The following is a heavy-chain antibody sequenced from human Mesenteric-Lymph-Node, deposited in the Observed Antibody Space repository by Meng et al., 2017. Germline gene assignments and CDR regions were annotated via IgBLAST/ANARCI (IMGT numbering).Heavy chain of an antibody. Sequence: ASVKVSCKASGYTFTGYYMHWVRQAPGQGLEWMGRINPNSGGTNYAQKFQGRVTMTRDTSISTAYMELSRLRSDDTAVYYCAGVSYNWNYYFDYWGQGTLVTVSS. J-gene: IGHJ4*02. CDR1: GYTFTGYY. CDR3: AGVSYNWNYYFDY. D-gene: IGHD1-7*01. V-gene: IGHV1-2*06. CDR2: INPNSGGT.